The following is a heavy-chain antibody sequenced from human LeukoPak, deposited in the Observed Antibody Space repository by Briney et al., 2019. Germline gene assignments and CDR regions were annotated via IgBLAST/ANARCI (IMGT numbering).Heavy chain of an antibody. CDR3: GRLVYYYGSGEYYNPVFDH. CDR1: GYSFTNYW. J-gene: IGHJ4*02. Sequence: NRGESLKISCQGSGYSFTNYWIGWVRQMPGKGLEWMGVIYPGDSDTKYSPSFQGQVSISADKSISTAYLQWSSLKASDTALYYCGRLVYYYGSGEYYNPVFDHWGQGALVTVSS. CDR2: IYPGDSDT. D-gene: IGHD3-10*01. V-gene: IGHV5-51*01.